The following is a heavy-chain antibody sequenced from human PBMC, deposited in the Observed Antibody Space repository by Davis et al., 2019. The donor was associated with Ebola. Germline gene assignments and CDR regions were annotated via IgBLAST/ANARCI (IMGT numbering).Heavy chain of an antibody. CDR3: ARDVGVVPAAMTLDV. D-gene: IGHD2-2*01. CDR1: GFTFSSNE. V-gene: IGHV3-48*03. Sequence: GESLKISCEVSGFTFSSNEMTWVRQAPGKGLEWVSYIDSSASTIYYADSVKCRFTISRDNAKNSLYLQMNSLRAEDTAVYYCARDVGVVPAAMTLDVWGPGTMVTVSS. CDR2: IDSSASTI. J-gene: IGHJ3*01.